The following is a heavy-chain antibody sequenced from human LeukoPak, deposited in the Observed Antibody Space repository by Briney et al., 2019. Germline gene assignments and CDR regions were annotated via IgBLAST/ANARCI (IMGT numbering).Heavy chain of an antibody. J-gene: IGHJ5*02. D-gene: IGHD3-10*01. CDR2: IYYSGST. Sequence: SETLSLTCTVSGGSISSYYWSWIRQPPGKGLEWIGYIYYSGSTNYNPSLKSRVTISVDTSKNQFSLKLSSVTAADTAVYYCARLRFYGSGSPFDPWGQGTLVTVSS. CDR1: GGSISSYY. V-gene: IGHV4-59*08. CDR3: ARLRFYGSGSPFDP.